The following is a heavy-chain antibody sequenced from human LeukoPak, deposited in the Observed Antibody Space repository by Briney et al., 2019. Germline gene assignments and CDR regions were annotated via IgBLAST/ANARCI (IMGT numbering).Heavy chain of an antibody. CDR3: ARVLWGPDDDPYSSSRNGMDV. CDR2: ISAYNGNT. CDR1: GYTFTSYG. D-gene: IGHD6-13*01. J-gene: IGHJ6*02. V-gene: IGHV1-18*01. Sequence: ASVKVSCKASGYTFTSYGISWVRQAPGQGLEWMGWISAYNGNTNYAQKLQGRVTMTTDTSTSTAYMELRSLRSDDTAVYYCARVLWGPDDDPYSSSRNGMDVWGQGTTVTVSS.